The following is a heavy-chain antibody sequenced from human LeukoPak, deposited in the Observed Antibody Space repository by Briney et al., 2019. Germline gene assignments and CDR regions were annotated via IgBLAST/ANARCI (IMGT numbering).Heavy chain of an antibody. V-gene: IGHV1-18*01. CDR2: INAYNGNT. CDR3: AREVLNWFDP. Sequence: ASVKVSFKASGYTFTSYVISWVRQAPGQGLEWMGWINAYNGNTNYAQKLQGRVTMTTDTSTTTAYMELRSLRSDDTAVYYCAREVLNWFDPWGQGTLVTVSS. CDR1: GYTFTSYV. J-gene: IGHJ5*02.